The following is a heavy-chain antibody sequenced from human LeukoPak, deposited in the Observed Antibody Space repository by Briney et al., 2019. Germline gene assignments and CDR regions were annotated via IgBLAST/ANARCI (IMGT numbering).Heavy chain of an antibody. CDR3: ARDLGYCSGGSCYSDAFDN. V-gene: IGHV1-69*05. Sequence: SVKVSCKASGGTFSSYAISWVRQAPGQGLEWMGGIIPIFGTANYAQKFQGIVTMTRDMSTSTVYMELSSLRSEDTAVYYCARDLGYCSGGSCYSDAFDNWGQGTMVTVSS. D-gene: IGHD2-15*01. CDR2: IIPIFGTA. CDR1: GGTFSSYA. J-gene: IGHJ3*02.